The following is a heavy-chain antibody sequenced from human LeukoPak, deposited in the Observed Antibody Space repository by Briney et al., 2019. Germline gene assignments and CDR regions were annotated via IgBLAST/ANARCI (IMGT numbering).Heavy chain of an antibody. CDR2: ISSSSSYI. D-gene: IGHD3-9*01. Sequence: GGSLRLSCAASGFTFSSYSMNWVRQAPGKGLEWVSSISSSSSYIYYADSVKGRFTISRDNAKNSLYLQMNSLRAEDTAVYYCARENTYYDILTGYYPYYFDYWGQGTLVTVSS. CDR1: GFTFSSYS. J-gene: IGHJ4*02. CDR3: ARENTYYDILTGYYPYYFDY. V-gene: IGHV3-21*01.